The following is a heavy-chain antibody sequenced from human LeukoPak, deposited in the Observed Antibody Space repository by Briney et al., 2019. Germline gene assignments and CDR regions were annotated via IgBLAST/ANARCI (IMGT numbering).Heavy chain of an antibody. CDR2: IRQEESEK. CDR3: ATDRKVGTWDPRFNY. Sequence: GGSLRLSCSASGFTLSDYWMMGVRQAPGKGGEGVGNIRQEESEKNYVDSVKGRFTSSRDNAKDSLDLQMNSLTAAATAIYYCATDRKVGTWDPRFNYWGQGTLVTVSS. J-gene: IGHJ4*02. D-gene: IGHD4-23*01. CDR1: GFTLSDYW. V-gene: IGHV3-7*01.